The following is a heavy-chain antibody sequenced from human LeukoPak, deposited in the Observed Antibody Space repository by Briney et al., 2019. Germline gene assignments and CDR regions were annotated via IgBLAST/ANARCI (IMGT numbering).Heavy chain of an antibody. Sequence: GGSLRLSCAASGFTFSSYAMNWVRQAPGKGLEWVSGISDSGGITYYADSVKGRFTISRDNSKNTMYLQMNSLRVEDTAVYYCAKASAVRDYYYGMDVWGQGTTVTVSS. J-gene: IGHJ6*02. CDR1: GFTFSSYA. V-gene: IGHV3-23*01. CDR2: ISDSGGIT. CDR3: AKASAVRDYYYGMDV.